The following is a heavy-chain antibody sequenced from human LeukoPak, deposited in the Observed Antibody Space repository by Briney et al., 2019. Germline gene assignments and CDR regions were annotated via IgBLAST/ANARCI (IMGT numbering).Heavy chain of an antibody. CDR2: IFTTGST. CDR1: GGSINGGSYY. CDR3: ARDRNWGRGYFDL. Sequence: ASQAPSLTCSVSGGSINGGSYYWSWIRQPAGKPLEWIGHIFTTGSTSYNPSLRTRVTISEDSSKDQFSLNLKSVTAADTAVYYCARDRNWGRGYFDLWGRGTLVIVSS. J-gene: IGHJ2*01. D-gene: IGHD3-16*01. V-gene: IGHV4-61*09.